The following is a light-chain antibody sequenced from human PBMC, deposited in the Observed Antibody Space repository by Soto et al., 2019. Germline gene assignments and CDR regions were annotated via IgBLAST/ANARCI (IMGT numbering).Light chain of an antibody. V-gene: IGKV3-11*01. CDR2: DAS. J-gene: IGKJ2*01. CDR1: QSISNY. Sequence: EILLTQSPATLSLSPGETATLSCRASQSISNYLAWHQQKPGQAPRLLIYDASNRATGIPARFSGSGSGTDFTLTISSLEAEDVAVYFCQERSNWPPMYTFGQGTKLEIK. CDR3: QERSNWPPMYT.